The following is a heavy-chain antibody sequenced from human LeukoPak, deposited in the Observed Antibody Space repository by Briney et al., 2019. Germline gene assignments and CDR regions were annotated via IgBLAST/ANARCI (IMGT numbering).Heavy chain of an antibody. D-gene: IGHD6-25*01. CDR1: GGSISSGDYY. V-gene: IGHV4-30-4*01. CDR2: IYYSGST. J-gene: IGHJ5*02. CDR3: ARVGIAASWFDP. Sequence: SQTLSLTCTVSGGSISSGDYYWSWIRQPPGKGLGWIGYIYYSGSTYYNPSLKSRVTISVDTSKNQFSLKLSSVTAADTAVYYCARVGIAASWFDPWGQGTLVTVSS.